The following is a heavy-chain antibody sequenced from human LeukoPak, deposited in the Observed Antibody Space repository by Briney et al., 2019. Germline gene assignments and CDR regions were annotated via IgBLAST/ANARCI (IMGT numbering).Heavy chain of an antibody. Sequence: NTSETLSLTCTVSGGSISSGDYYWSWIRQHPGKGLEWIGYIYYSGSTYYNPSLKSRVTISVDTSKNQFSLKLSSVTAADTAVYYCARASVDYYDSSGYLFDYWGQGTLVTVSS. CDR2: IYYSGST. CDR1: GGSISSGDYY. CDR3: ARASVDYYDSSGYLFDY. V-gene: IGHV4-31*03. J-gene: IGHJ4*02. D-gene: IGHD3-22*01.